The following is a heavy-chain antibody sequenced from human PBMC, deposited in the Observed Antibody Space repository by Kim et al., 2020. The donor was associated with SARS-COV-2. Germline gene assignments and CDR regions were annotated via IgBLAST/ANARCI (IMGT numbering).Heavy chain of an antibody. V-gene: IGHV5-51*01. J-gene: IGHJ4*02. Sequence: GESLKISCKGSGYSFTSYWIGWVRQMPGKGLEWMGIIYPGDSDTRYSPSFQGQVTISADKSISTAYLQWSSLKASDTAMYYCARSGYEYDFWSGYPPWHFDYWGQGTLVTVSS. CDR3: ARSGYEYDFWSGYPPWHFDY. D-gene: IGHD3-3*01. CDR2: IYPGDSDT. CDR1: GYSFTSYW.